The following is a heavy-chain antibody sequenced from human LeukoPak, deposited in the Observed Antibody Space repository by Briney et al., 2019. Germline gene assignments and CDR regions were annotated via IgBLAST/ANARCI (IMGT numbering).Heavy chain of an antibody. J-gene: IGHJ4*02. CDR1: GYSISSGYY. CDR2: IYHSGST. Sequence: SETLSPTRAVSGYSISSGYYWGWIRQPPGKGLEWIGSIYHSGSTYYNPSLKSRVTISVDTSKNQFSLKLSSVTAADTAVYYCARGTQNRWFGELLYDYWGQGTLVTISS. D-gene: IGHD3-10*01. CDR3: ARGTQNRWFGELLYDY. V-gene: IGHV4-38-2*01.